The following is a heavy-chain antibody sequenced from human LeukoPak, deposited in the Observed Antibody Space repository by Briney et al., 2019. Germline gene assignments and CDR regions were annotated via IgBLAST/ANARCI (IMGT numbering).Heavy chain of an antibody. CDR2: ISYDGSNK. CDR3: ARDSYYYYMDV. J-gene: IGHJ6*03. Sequence: GGSLRLSCAASGFTFSSYAMHWVRQAPGKGLEWVAVISYDGSNKYYADSVKGRFTISRDNSKNTLYLQMNSLRAEDTAVCYCARDSYYYYMDVWGKGTTVTVSS. CDR1: GFTFSSYA. V-gene: IGHV3-30*01.